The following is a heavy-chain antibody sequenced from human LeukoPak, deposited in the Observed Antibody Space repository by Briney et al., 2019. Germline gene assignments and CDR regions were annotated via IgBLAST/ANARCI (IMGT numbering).Heavy chain of an antibody. D-gene: IGHD6-6*01. CDR2: INPSGGST. J-gene: IGHJ5*02. CDR1: GYTFTSYY. CDR3: AGDLRAARLFDP. Sequence: ASVKVSCKASGYTFTSYYMHWVRQAPGQGLEWMGIINPSGGSTSYAQKFQGRVTMTRDMSTSTVYMELSSLRSEDTAVYYCAGDLRAARLFDPWGQGTLVTVSS. V-gene: IGHV1-46*01.